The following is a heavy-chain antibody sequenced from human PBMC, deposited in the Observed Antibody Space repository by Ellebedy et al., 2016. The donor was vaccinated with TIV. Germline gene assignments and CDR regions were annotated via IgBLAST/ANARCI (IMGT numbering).Heavy chain of an antibody. CDR2: IIPLFGTA. Sequence: ASVKVSCKVSGSTFSSYAISWVRQAPGQGLEWMGGIIPLFGTADYAQKFQGRVTVTADESTSTAYMELTSLRSEDTAVYYCARVPSRYSSYWFYFDYWGQGTLVTVSS. CDR1: GSTFSSYA. V-gene: IGHV1-69*13. CDR3: ARVPSRYSSYWFYFDY. J-gene: IGHJ4*02. D-gene: IGHD6-13*01.